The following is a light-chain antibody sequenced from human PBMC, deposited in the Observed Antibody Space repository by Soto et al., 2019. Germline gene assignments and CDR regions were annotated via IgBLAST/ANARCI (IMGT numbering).Light chain of an antibody. Sequence: EIVMTQYPDTLSVSPGETVTLPCRASQSIRTNLAWYQHKPGQAPRLLFYDASTRATGIPARFSGSGSGTDFSLTISSLEPEDFAVYYCQQRSHWPRTFGQGTKVDIK. J-gene: IGKJ1*01. CDR3: QQRSHWPRT. CDR2: DAS. CDR1: QSIRTN. V-gene: IGKV3-11*01.